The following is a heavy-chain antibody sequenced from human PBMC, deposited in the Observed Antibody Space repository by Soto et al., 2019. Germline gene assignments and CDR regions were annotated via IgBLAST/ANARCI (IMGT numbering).Heavy chain of an antibody. J-gene: IGHJ4*02. CDR3: ATDSCLYCSGGSCYSGQALDY. CDR2: FDPEDGET. Sequence: GASVKVSCKVSGYTLTELSMHWVRQAPGKGLEWMGGFDPEDGETIYAQKFQGRVTMTEDTSTDTAYMELSSLRSEDTAVYYCATDSCLYCSGGSCYSGQALDYWGQGTLVTVSS. D-gene: IGHD2-15*01. V-gene: IGHV1-24*01. CDR1: GYTLTELS.